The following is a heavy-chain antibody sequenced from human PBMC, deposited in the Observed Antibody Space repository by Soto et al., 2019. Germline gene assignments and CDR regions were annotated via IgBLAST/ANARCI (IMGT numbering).Heavy chain of an antibody. D-gene: IGHD2-15*01. CDR3: ARQGPVRPKDSAPLHGSGGSCFYDY. Sequence: SETLSLTCAVYGGSFIGYYWSWILQPPGKGLEWIGEINHSGSTNYNPSLKSRVTISVDTSKNQFSLKLSSVTAADTAVYYCARQGPVRPKDSAPLHGSGGSCFYDYWGQGTLVTVSS. CDR1: GGSFIGYY. V-gene: IGHV4-34*01. CDR2: INHSGST. J-gene: IGHJ4*02.